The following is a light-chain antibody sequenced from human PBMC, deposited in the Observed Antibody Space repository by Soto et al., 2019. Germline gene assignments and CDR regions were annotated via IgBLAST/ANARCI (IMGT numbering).Light chain of an antibody. Sequence: QSVLTQPPSASGSPGQSVTISCTGTSSDVGGYNYVSWYQQHPGRAPKLMIYDVSKRPSGVPDRFSGSKSGNTASLTVSGLQPEDEADYYCSSYAGSSNLGVFGGGTQLTVL. CDR1: SSDVGGYNY. J-gene: IGLJ2*01. CDR3: SSYAGSSNLGV. CDR2: DVS. V-gene: IGLV2-8*01.